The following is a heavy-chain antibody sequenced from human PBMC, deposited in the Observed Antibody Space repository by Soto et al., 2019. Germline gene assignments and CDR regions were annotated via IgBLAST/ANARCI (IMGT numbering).Heavy chain of an antibody. CDR2: IYYSGST. V-gene: IGHV4-59*01. CDR3: ARTPITMVPGYYYYGMDV. CDR1: GGSISSYY. D-gene: IGHD3-10*01. J-gene: IGHJ6*02. Sequence: SETLCLTCTVSGGSISSYYWSWIRQPPGKGLEWIGYIYYSGSTNYNPSLRSRVTISVDTSKNQFSLKLSSVTAADTAVYYCARTPITMVPGYYYYGMDVWGQGTTVTVS.